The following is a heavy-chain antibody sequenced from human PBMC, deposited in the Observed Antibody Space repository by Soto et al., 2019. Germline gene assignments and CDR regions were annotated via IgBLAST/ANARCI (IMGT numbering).Heavy chain of an antibody. J-gene: IGHJ4*02. CDR3: ARGTDSSGWYYFDY. D-gene: IGHD6-19*01. V-gene: IGHV1-18*01. CDR2: ISAYNGNT. CDR1: GYTFTSYG. Sequence: GASVKVSCKASGYTFTSYGISWVRQAPGQGLEWMGWISAYNGNTNYAQKLQGRVTMTTDTSTSTAYMELRSLRAEDTAVYYCARGTDSSGWYYFDYWGQGTLVTVSS.